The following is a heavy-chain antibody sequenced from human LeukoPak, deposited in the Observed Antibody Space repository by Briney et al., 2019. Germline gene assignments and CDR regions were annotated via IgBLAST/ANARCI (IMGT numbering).Heavy chain of an antibody. D-gene: IGHD3-3*01. J-gene: IGHJ6*02. Sequence: ASVKVSCTASGGTFSSYAISWVRQAPGQGLEWMGGIIPIFGTANYAQKFQGRVTITADESTSTAYMELSSLRFEDTAVYYCARDEMYYDLWSGYYTNYYGMDVWGQGTTVTVSS. V-gene: IGHV1-69*13. CDR1: GGTFSSYA. CDR2: IIPIFGTA. CDR3: ARDEMYYDLWSGYYTNYYGMDV.